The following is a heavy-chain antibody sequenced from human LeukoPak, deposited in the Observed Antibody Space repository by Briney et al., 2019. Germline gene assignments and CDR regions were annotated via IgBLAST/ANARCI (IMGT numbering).Heavy chain of an antibody. D-gene: IGHD3-22*01. Sequence: SVKVSCKASGGTFSSYAISWVRQAPGQGLEWMGGIIPVFGTTNYAQKFQGRVTITADESTSTAYMELSSLRSEDTAVYYCARDRIITTTIIVTTPGWFDPWGQGTLVTVSS. J-gene: IGHJ5*02. CDR1: GGTFSSYA. CDR3: ARDRIITTTIIVTTPGWFDP. CDR2: IIPVFGTT. V-gene: IGHV1-69*13.